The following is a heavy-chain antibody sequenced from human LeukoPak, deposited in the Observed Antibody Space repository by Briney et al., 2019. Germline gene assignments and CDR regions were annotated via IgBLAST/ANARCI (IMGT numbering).Heavy chain of an antibody. V-gene: IGHV4-59*01. D-gene: IGHD4-11*01. CDR1: RGSISSYY. J-gene: IGHJ3*02. CDR3: ARVRLSTGRFQLLRAALENAFDI. CDR2: IYYSGST. Sequence: SETLSLTCTVSRGSISSYYWSWIRQPPGKGLEWIGYIYYSGSTNYNPSLKSRVTISVDTSKNQFSLKLSSVTAADTAVYYCARVRLSTGRFQLLRAALENAFDIWGQGTMVTVSS.